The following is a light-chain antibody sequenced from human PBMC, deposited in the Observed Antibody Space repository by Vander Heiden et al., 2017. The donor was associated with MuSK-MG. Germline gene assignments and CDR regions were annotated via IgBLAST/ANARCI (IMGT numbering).Light chain of an antibody. J-gene: IGLJ2*01. CDR3: SSSTPTGTLV. V-gene: IGLV2-18*02. CDR2: EVT. Sequence: QSALTQPPSVSGSPGQSVTISCPGISTDVASFNRVSWYQQPPGTAPRLIIYEVTNRPSGVPDRFSGSKSGNTASLSISGLQAEDEADYFCSSSTPTGTLVFGGGTKLTVL. CDR1: STDVASFNR.